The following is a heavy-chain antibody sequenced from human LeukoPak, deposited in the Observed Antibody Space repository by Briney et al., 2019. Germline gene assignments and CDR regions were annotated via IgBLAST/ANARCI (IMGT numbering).Heavy chain of an antibody. D-gene: IGHD4-11*01. CDR1: GYIFTSYW. J-gene: IGHJ6*02. CDR3: ARGEHYSNYGSYYYGMDV. CDR2: IYPGVSDT. Sequence: GESLKISCKGSGYIFTSYWIGWVRQMPGKGLEWMGIIYPGVSDTRYSPSFQGQVTISADKSISTAYLQWSSLKASDTAMYYCARGEHYSNYGSYYYGMDVWGQGTTVTVSS. V-gene: IGHV5-51*01.